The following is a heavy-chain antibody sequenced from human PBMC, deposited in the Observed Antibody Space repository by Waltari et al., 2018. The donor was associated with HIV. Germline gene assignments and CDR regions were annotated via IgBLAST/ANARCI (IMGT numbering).Heavy chain of an antibody. V-gene: IGHV3-48*04. Sequence: TFSSYSMNWVRQAPGKGLEWVSYISSSSSTIYYPDSVKGRFTISRDNAKNSLYLQMNSLRAEDTAVYYCARDDYGMDVWGQGTTVTVSS. CDR3: ARDDYGMDV. CDR1: TFSSYS. J-gene: IGHJ6*02. CDR2: ISSSSSTI.